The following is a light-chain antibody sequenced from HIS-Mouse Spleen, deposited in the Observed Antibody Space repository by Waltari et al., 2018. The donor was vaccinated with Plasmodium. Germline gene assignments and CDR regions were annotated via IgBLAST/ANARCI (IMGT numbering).Light chain of an antibody. V-gene: IGLV3-10*01. Sequence: SSELTPPPSVSVSPGQTATITCSGDEFPTKYAYWYQQKSGQAPVLVIYEDSKRPSGIPERFSGSSSGTMATLTISGAQVEDEADYYCYSTDSSSNHRVFGGGTKLTVL. CDR2: EDS. CDR3: YSTDSSSNHRV. J-gene: IGLJ3*02. CDR1: EFPTKY.